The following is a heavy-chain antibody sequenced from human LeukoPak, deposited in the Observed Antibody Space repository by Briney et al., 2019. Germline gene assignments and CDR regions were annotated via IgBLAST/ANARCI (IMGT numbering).Heavy chain of an antibody. Sequence: GGSLRLSCAASGFTFSNYGMHWVRQVPDKGLEWVAFIQYDGNNEHYADSVEGRFTISRDNRKNSLYLQMNSLRTEDTALFYCARVNDILTGYWGAFDIWGQGTMVTVSS. CDR2: IQYDGNNE. J-gene: IGHJ3*02. V-gene: IGHV3-30*02. D-gene: IGHD3-9*01. CDR1: GFTFSNYG. CDR3: ARVNDILTGYWGAFDI.